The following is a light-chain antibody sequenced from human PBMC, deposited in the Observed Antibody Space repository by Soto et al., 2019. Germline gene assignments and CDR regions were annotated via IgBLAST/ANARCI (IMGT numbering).Light chain of an antibody. CDR1: SSDVGGYNY. J-gene: IGLJ2*01. CDR3: SSYTSTNTLVI. CDR2: DVS. Sequence: QSALTQPASVSGSPGQSVTISCTGTSSDVGGYNYVSWYQQHPGKAPKLLIYDVSHRPSVGSSRFSGSKSGNTASLAISGLQAEDEADYYCSSYTSTNTLVIFGGGTQLTVL. V-gene: IGLV2-14*03.